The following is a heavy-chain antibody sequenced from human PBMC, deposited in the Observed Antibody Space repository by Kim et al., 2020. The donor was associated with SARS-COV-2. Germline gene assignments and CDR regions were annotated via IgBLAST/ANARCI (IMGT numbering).Heavy chain of an antibody. J-gene: IGHJ4*02. CDR3: ARRDTTEWELHY. V-gene: IGHV5-10-1*01. D-gene: IGHD1-26*01. CDR1: GYSFTSYW. Sequence: GESLKISCKGSGYSFTSYWISWVRQMPGKGLEWMGRIDPSDSYTNYSPSFQGHVTISADKSISTAYLQWSSLKASDTAMYYCARRDTTEWELHYWGQGTLVTVSS. CDR2: IDPSDSYT.